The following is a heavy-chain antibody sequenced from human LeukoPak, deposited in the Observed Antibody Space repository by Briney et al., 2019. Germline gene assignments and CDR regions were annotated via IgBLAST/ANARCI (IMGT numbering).Heavy chain of an antibody. D-gene: IGHD2/OR15-2a*01. J-gene: IGHJ6*02. Sequence: GGSLRLSCAASGFTFSSYAMSWVRQAPGKGLEWVSVIYSGGSTYYADSVKGRFTISRDNSKNTLYLQMNSLRAEDTAVYYCARAFYLDGGMDVWGQGTTVTVSS. CDR3: ARAFYLDGGMDV. CDR2: IYSGGST. CDR1: GFTFSSYA. V-gene: IGHV3-53*01.